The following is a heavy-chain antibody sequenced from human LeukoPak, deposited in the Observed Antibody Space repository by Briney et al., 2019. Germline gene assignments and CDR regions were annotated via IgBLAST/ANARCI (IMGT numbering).Heavy chain of an antibody. CDR2: INTDGTT. J-gene: IGHJ4*02. V-gene: IGHV3-74*01. D-gene: IGHD3-10*01. Sequence: GGSLRLSCAASGFAFGHYRMHSVRQAPGKGLVWVSTINTDGTTTYADSVKGRFTISRDNAKNTLFLQMHSLRAEDTAVYSCTRGHPGESDYWGQGTLVTVSS. CDR3: TRGHPGESDY. CDR1: GFAFGHYR.